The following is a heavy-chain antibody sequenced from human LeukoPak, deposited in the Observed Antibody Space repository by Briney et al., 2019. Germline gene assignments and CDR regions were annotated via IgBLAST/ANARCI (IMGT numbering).Heavy chain of an antibody. CDR3: ARSGSGYLRYYFDY. CDR1: GGSISSSNW. D-gene: IGHD5-12*01. V-gene: IGHV4-4*02. Sequence: SGTLSLTCAVSGGSISSSNWWSWVRQPPGKGLEWIGSIYSSGSTYYNPSLKSRVTISVDTSKNQFSLKLSSVTAADTAVYYCARSGSGYLRYYFDYWGQGTLVTVSS. J-gene: IGHJ4*02. CDR2: IYSSGST.